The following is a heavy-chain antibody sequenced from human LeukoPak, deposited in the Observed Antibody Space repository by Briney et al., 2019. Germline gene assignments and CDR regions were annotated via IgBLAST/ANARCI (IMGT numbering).Heavy chain of an antibody. CDR2: ISGSGGST. Sequence: GGSLRLSCAASGFTFSSYGMSWVRQAPGKGLEWVSAISGSGGSTYYADSVKGRFTISRDNSKNTLYLQMNSLRAEDTAVYYCAKGHEARYYYYYMDVWGKGTTVTVSS. CDR3: AKGHEARYYYYYMDV. D-gene: IGHD6-6*01. J-gene: IGHJ6*03. CDR1: GFTFSSYG. V-gene: IGHV3-23*01.